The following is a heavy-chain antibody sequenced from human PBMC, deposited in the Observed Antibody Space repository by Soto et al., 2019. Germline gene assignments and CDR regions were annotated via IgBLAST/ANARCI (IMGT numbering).Heavy chain of an antibody. CDR2: ISAYNGNT. Sequence: ASVKVSCKASGYTFTSYGISWVRQAPGQGLEWMGWISAYNGNTNYAQKLQGRVTMTTDTSTSTAYMELRSLRSDDTAVYYCATWGRNYDILTGYYSFDYWGQGTLVTVSS. V-gene: IGHV1-18*01. J-gene: IGHJ4*02. CDR3: ATWGRNYDILTGYYSFDY. CDR1: GYTFTSYG. D-gene: IGHD3-9*01.